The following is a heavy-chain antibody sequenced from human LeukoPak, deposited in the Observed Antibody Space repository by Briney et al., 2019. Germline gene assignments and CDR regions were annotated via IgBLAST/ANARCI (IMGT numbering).Heavy chain of an antibody. CDR2: IKSKTDGGTI. J-gene: IGHJ4*02. Sequence: KTGGSLRLSCAASGFSFSNAWMTWVRQAPGKGLEWVGRIKSKTDGGTIDYAAPVKGRFTISRDDSKNTLYQQMNSLRTEDTAVYYCTTSLISGYYIDYWGQGTPVTVSS. CDR3: TTSLISGYYIDY. V-gene: IGHV3-15*01. D-gene: IGHD3-22*01. CDR1: GFSFSNAW.